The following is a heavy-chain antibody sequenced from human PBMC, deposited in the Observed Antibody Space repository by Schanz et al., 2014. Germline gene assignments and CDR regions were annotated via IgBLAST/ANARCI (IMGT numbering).Heavy chain of an antibody. V-gene: IGHV1-18*01. J-gene: IGHJ4*02. CDR2: ISVYNHNK. Sequence: QIQLVQSGPEVKKPGATVKVSCKASGYIFINSGISWVRQAPGQGLEWMGWISVYNHNKEYDQKFQGRVTMTTDTSTSTAYMALTDLRSDDTAVYYCARDRRFFDRDDLYYFDSSGQGTLVTVSS. CDR1: GYIFINSG. D-gene: IGHD3-3*01. CDR3: ARDRRFFDRDDLYYFDS.